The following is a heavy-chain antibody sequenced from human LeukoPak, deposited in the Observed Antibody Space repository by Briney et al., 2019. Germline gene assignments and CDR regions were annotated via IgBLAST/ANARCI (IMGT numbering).Heavy chain of an antibody. CDR3: AKMAGLTYGEYYFDY. J-gene: IGHJ4*02. CDR1: GFFFSSYA. D-gene: IGHD3-10*01. Sequence: QGGGSLRLSCAASGFFFSSYAIGWVRQAPGKGLEWVSTISGSGDGTFYADSVKGRFTISRDNSKNTLYLQMNSLRAEDTAVYYCAKMAGLTYGEYYFDYWGQGTLVTVSS. V-gene: IGHV3-23*01. CDR2: ISGSGDGT.